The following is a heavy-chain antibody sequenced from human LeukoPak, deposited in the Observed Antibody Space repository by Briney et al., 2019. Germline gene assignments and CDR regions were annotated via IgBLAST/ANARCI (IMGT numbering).Heavy chain of an antibody. Sequence: GGSLRLSCTASGFTFSTYAMSWVRQAPGKGLEWVSGMSGSGGSTYYADSVKGRFTISRDNSKNTLCFQMNSLRAEDTAVYYCARGWDLLDYWGQGTLVTVSS. V-gene: IGHV3-23*01. J-gene: IGHJ4*02. D-gene: IGHD1-26*01. CDR2: MSGSGGST. CDR1: GFTFSTYA. CDR3: ARGWDLLDY.